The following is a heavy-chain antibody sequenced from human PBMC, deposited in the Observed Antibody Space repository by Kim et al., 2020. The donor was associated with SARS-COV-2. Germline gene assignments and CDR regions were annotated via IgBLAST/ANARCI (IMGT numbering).Heavy chain of an antibody. CDR3: ARYPYYYYGMDV. V-gene: IGHV1-8*01. J-gene: IGHJ6*02. Sequence: ASVKVSCKASGYTFTSYDINWVRQATGQGLEWMGWMNPNSGNTGYAQKFQGRVTMTRNTSISTAYMELSSLRSEDTAVYYCARYPYYYYGMDVWGQGTTVTVSS. CDR2: MNPNSGNT. CDR1: GYTFTSYD.